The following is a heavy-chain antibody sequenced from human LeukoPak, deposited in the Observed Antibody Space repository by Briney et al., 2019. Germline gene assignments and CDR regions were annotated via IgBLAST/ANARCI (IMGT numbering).Heavy chain of an antibody. Sequence: SETLSLTCTVSGGSISSGGYYWSWIRQHPGKGLEWIGYIYYSGSTNYNPSLKSRVTISVDTSKNQFSLKLSSVTAADTAVYYCARHDYGDYAPDYWGQGTLVTVSS. CDR1: GGSISSGGYY. J-gene: IGHJ4*02. V-gene: IGHV4-61*08. CDR2: IYYSGST. CDR3: ARHDYGDYAPDY. D-gene: IGHD4-17*01.